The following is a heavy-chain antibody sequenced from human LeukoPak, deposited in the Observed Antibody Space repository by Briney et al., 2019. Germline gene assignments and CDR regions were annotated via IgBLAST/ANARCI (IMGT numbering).Heavy chain of an antibody. J-gene: IGHJ3*02. D-gene: IGHD1-26*01. V-gene: IGHV1-24*01. CDR2: FDPEDGET. CDR1: GYTLTELS. Sequence: ASAKVSCKVSGYTLTELSMHWVRQAPGKGLEWMGGFDPEDGETIYAQKFQGRVTMTEDTSTDTAYMELSSLRSEDTAVYYCATVGEWELPSRAFDIWGQGTMVTVSS. CDR3: ATVGEWELPSRAFDI.